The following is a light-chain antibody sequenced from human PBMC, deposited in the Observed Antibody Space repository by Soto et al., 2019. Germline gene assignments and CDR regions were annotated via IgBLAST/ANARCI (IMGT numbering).Light chain of an antibody. J-gene: IGKJ3*01. V-gene: IGKV1-9*01. Sequence: DIQLTQSPSFLSAFVGDRVTITCRARQGISSSLAWYQQRPGKAPKLLISAASTLRSGVPSRFSGRGSGTEFTLTISSLQPEDFATYSCQQLNSFPLSIGPGTKVDFK. CDR2: AAS. CDR3: QQLNSFPLS. CDR1: QGISSS.